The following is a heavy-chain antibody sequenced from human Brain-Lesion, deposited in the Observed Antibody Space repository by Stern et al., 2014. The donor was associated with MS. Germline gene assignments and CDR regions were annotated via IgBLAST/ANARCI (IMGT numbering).Heavy chain of an antibody. CDR3: ARDQRGITIFGVVTDYYYLGMDV. CDR1: GYIFTGYY. D-gene: IGHD3-3*01. J-gene: IGHJ6*02. V-gene: IGHV1-2*02. Sequence: QVQLVQSGAEVKKPGASVKVSCKTSGYIFTGYYIHWVRQAPGKGLEWMAWINPNTGGTKYAQKCQGRVTMSRDTSISTAYVELSSLTSDDTAVYYCARDQRGITIFGVVTDYYYLGMDVWGQGTTVTVSS. CDR2: INPNTGGT.